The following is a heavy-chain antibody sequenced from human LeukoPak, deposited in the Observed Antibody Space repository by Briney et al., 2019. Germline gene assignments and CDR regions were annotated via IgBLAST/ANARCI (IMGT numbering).Heavy chain of an antibody. V-gene: IGHV4-61*02. D-gene: IGHD3-22*01. Sequence: SQTLSLTCTVSRGSISSSPYYWSWIRQPAGKGLEWIGRIFASGSTDYSPSLKSRVTISVDTSKNQFSLDLNSVTAADTAVYYCASGRSNYYRSPLDSWGQGTLVTVSS. CDR1: RGSISSSPYY. CDR2: IFASGST. J-gene: IGHJ4*02. CDR3: ASGRSNYYRSPLDS.